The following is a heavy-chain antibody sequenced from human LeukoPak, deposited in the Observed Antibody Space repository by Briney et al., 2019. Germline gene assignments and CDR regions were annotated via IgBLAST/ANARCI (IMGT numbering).Heavy chain of an antibody. Sequence: GGSLRLSCAASGFTFSNAWMSWVRQAPGKGLEWVGRIKSKTDGGTTDYAAPVKGRFTISRDDSKNTLYLQMNSLRAEDTAVYYCARSGSGSTPPFDYWGQGTLVTVSS. CDR1: GFTFSNAW. CDR2: IKSKTDGGTT. V-gene: IGHV3-15*01. J-gene: IGHJ4*02. D-gene: IGHD2-2*01. CDR3: ARSGSGSTPPFDY.